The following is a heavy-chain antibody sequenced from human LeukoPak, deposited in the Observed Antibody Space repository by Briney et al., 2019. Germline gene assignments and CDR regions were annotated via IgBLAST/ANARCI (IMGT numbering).Heavy chain of an antibody. CDR2: IYYSGST. CDR3: ARPPAYCSSTSCYLQH. D-gene: IGHD2-2*01. Sequence: SETLSLTCTVSGGSISSSSYYWGWIRQPPGKGLEWIGSIYYSGSTYYNPSLKSRVTISVDTPKNQFSLKLSSVTAADTAVYYCARPPAYCSSTSCYLQHWGQGTLVTVSS. CDR1: GGSISSSSYY. V-gene: IGHV4-39*01. J-gene: IGHJ1*01.